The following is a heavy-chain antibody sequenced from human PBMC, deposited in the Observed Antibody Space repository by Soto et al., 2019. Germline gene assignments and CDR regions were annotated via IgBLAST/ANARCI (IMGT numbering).Heavy chain of an antibody. CDR2: ISWNSGSI. CDR3: AKDNFGVAPILGGYFDY. Sequence: GGSLRLSCAASGFTFDDYAMHWVRQAPGKGLEWVSGISWNSGSIGYADSVKGRFTISRDNAKNSLYLQMNSLRAEDTALYYCAKDNFGVAPILGGYFDYWGQGTLVTVSS. J-gene: IGHJ4*02. CDR1: GFTFDDYA. V-gene: IGHV3-9*01. D-gene: IGHD3-3*01.